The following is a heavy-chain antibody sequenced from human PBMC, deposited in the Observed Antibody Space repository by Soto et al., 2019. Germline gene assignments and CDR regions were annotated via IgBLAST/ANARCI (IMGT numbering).Heavy chain of an antibody. CDR3: ARHFRPFSSGWPFDY. V-gene: IGHV4-39*01. D-gene: IGHD6-19*01. J-gene: IGHJ4*02. Sequence: PSETLSLTCTVSGGSISSSSYYWGWIRQPPGKGLEWIGSIYYSGSTYYNPSLKSRVTISVDTSKNQFSLKLSSVTAADTAVYYCARHFRPFSSGWPFDYWGQGTLVTVSS. CDR1: GGSISSSSYY. CDR2: IYYSGST.